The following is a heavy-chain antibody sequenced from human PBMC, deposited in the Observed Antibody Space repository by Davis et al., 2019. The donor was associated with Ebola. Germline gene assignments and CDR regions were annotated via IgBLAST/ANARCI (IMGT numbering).Heavy chain of an antibody. CDR2: ISSSSSYI. V-gene: IGHV3-21*01. Sequence: GGSLRLSCAASGFTFSSYSMNWVRQAPGKGLEWVSSISSSSSYIYYADSVKGRFTISRDNAKNSLYLQMTSLRAEDTAVYYCARDGYIVVVPAANSSSWDNYYYGMDVWGQGTTVTVSS. J-gene: IGHJ6*02. CDR1: GFTFSSYS. D-gene: IGHD2-2*01. CDR3: ARDGYIVVVPAANSSSWDNYYYGMDV.